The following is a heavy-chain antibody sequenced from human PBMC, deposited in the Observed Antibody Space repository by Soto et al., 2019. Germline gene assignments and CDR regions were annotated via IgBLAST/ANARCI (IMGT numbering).Heavy chain of an antibody. CDR3: ARTIVGATKINYYFDY. J-gene: IGHJ4*02. D-gene: IGHD1-26*01. V-gene: IGHV1-46*01. Sequence: VKVSCKASGYTFTSYYMHWVRQAPGQGLEWMGIINPSGGSTSYAQKFQGRVTMTRDTSTSTVYMELSSLRSEDTAVYYCARTIVGATKINYYFDYWGQGTLVTVS. CDR1: GYTFTSYY. CDR2: INPSGGST.